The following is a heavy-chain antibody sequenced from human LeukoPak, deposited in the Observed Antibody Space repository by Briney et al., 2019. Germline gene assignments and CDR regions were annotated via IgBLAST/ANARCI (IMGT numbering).Heavy chain of an antibody. V-gene: IGHV4-31*03. CDR1: GGSISSGGYY. CDR3: ARVGNSSSWYYFDY. J-gene: IGHJ4*02. Sequence: SETLSLTCTVSGGSISSGGYYWSWIRQHPGKGLEWIGYIYYSGSTYYNPSLKSRVTISVDTSKNQFSLKLSSVTAADTAVYYCARVGNSSSWYYFDYWGQGTLVTDSS. D-gene: IGHD6-13*01. CDR2: IYYSGST.